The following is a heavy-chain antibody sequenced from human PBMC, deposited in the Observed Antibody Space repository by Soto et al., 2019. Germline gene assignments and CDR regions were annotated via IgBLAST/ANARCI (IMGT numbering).Heavy chain of an antibody. CDR3: ARLGGSDY. D-gene: IGHD1-26*01. CDR1: GGSISSSSYY. Sequence: SETLSLTCTVSGGSISSSSYYWGWIRQPPGKGLEWIGSIYYSGSTYYNPSLKSRVTISVDTSKNQFSLKLSSVTAADTAVYYCARLGGSDYWGQGTLVTVSS. J-gene: IGHJ4*02. CDR2: IYYSGST. V-gene: IGHV4-39*01.